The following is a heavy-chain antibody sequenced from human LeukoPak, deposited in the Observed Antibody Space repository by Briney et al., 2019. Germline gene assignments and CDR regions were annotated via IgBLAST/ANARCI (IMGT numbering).Heavy chain of an antibody. J-gene: IGHJ6*02. CDR2: ISWNSGSI. CDR1: GFTFDDYA. D-gene: IGHD6-13*01. V-gene: IGHV3-9*01. CDR3: AKSAAAGRYYYGMGV. Sequence: PGRSLRLSCAASGFTFDDYAMHWVRQAPGKGLEWVSGISWNSGSIGYADSVKGRFTISRDNAKNSLYLQMNSLRAEDTALYYCAKSAAAGRYYYGMGVWGQGTTVTVSS.